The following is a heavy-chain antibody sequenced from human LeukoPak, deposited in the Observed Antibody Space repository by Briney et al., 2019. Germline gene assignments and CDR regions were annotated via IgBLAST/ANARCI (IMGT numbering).Heavy chain of an antibody. J-gene: IGHJ4*02. CDR3: AKDFDGDYLTKTFDY. D-gene: IGHD4-17*01. Sequence: QPGGSLRLSCAASGISFNNYWMHWVRQAPGKGLVWVSRVNSDGSSTVYADSVKGRFTISRDNSKNTLYLQMNSLRAEDTAVYYCAKDFDGDYLTKTFDYWGQGTLVTVSS. CDR2: VNSDGSST. V-gene: IGHV3-74*01. CDR1: GISFNNYW.